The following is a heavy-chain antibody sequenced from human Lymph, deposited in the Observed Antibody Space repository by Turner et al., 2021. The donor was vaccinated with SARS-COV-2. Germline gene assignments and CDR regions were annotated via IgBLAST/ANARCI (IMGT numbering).Heavy chain of an antibody. CDR2: IYSGGTT. V-gene: IGHV3-53*02. CDR3: ARDLGTYGMDV. CDR1: GIIVSRNY. D-gene: IGHD6-13*01. J-gene: IGHJ6*02. Sequence: EVQLVETGGGLIQPGGSLRLSCAASGIIVSRNYRNWVRQAPGKGLEWVSVIYSGGTTYYADSVKGRFTISRDNSKNTLYLQMNSLRVEDTAVYYCARDLGTYGMDVWGQGTTVTVSS.